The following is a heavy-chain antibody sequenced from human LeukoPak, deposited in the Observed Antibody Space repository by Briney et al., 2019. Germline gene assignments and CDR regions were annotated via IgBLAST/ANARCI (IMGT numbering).Heavy chain of an antibody. Sequence: SQTLSLTCTVFGGSISSSSYYWGWIRQPPGKGLEWIGSIYYSGSTSYNPSLKSRVTISVDTSKNQFSLKLSSVTAADTAVYFCAGDYGDYYFDYWGQGTLVTVSS. J-gene: IGHJ4*02. CDR3: AGDYGDYYFDY. D-gene: IGHD4-17*01. CDR1: GGSISSSSYY. CDR2: IYYSGST. V-gene: IGHV4-39*07.